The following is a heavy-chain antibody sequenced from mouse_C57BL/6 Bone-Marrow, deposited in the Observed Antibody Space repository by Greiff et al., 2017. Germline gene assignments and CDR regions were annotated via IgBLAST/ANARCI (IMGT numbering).Heavy chain of an antibody. D-gene: IGHD2-3*01. CDR1: GYTFTSYG. V-gene: IGHV1-81*01. CDR3: ARWNRLLPFLYYYAMDY. CDR2: IYPRSGTT. J-gene: IGHJ4*01. Sequence: VKLMESGAELARPGASVKLSCKASGYTFTSYGISWVKQRTGQGLEWIGEIYPRSGTTYYNEKFKGKATLTADKSSSTAYMELRSLTSEDSAGYFCARWNRLLPFLYYYAMDYWGKGTSVTVSS.